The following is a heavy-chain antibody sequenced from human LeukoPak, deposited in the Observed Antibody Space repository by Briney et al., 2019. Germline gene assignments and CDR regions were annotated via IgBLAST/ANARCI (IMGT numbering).Heavy chain of an antibody. V-gene: IGHV4-39*01. D-gene: IGHD3-10*01. CDR1: GGSISSSSYY. J-gene: IGHJ6*02. CDR3: ARHFSSYGSGSYYNPLWYYYYGMDV. CDR2: IYYSGST. Sequence: SETLSLTCTVSGGSISSSSYYWGWIRQPPGKGLEWIGSIYYSGSTYYNPSLKSRVTISVDTSKNQFSLKLSSVTAADTAVYYCARHFSSYGSGSYYNPLWYYYYGMDVWGQGTTVTVYS.